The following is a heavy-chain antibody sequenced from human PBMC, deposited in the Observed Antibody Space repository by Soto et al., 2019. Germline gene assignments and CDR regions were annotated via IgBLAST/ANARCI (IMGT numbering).Heavy chain of an antibody. Sequence: PGGSLRLSCAASGFSFSSYAMSWVRQAPGKGLEWVSSISGSGINTYYADSVKGRFTISRDNSMDTLYLQMNSLRAEDTAVYYCAPLGYCSGGSCYPIDYWGQGT. CDR1: GFSFSSYA. D-gene: IGHD2-15*01. CDR2: ISGSGINT. CDR3: APLGYCSGGSCYPIDY. J-gene: IGHJ4*02. V-gene: IGHV3-23*01.